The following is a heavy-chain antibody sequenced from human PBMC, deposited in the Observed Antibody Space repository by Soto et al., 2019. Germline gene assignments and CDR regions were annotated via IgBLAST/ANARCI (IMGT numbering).Heavy chain of an antibody. CDR1: RDSITNNHW. V-gene: IGHV4-4*02. CDR3: LSKLGPYYYGLDV. D-gene: IGHD3-16*01. Sequence: PSETLSLTCTVYRDSITNNHWWSGVRQPPGKGPELIGEIYHTGIATYNPSLESRVAFSVDKSKNQFSLSLTSVTAADTAVYYCLSKLGPYYYGLDVWGQGTTVTVSS. CDR2: IYHTGIA. J-gene: IGHJ6*02.